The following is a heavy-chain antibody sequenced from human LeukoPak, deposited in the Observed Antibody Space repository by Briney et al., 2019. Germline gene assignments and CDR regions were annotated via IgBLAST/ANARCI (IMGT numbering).Heavy chain of an antibody. CDR2: IEGVGTGT. Sequence: GGSLRLSCAASGFTFSDNWMHWVRHAPGKGLVWVSRIEGVGTGTVYADSVRGRFTISRDNAKNTLYLQMNSLRAEDTAVYYCTRDYYYRMDVWGKGTTVTVSS. CDR3: TRDYYYRMDV. V-gene: IGHV3-74*01. J-gene: IGHJ6*04. CDR1: GFTFSDNW.